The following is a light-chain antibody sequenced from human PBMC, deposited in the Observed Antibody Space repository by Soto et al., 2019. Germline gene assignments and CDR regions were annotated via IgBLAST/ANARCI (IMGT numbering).Light chain of an antibody. CDR2: GAS. CDR1: QSVSSTY. J-gene: IGKJ5*01. V-gene: IGKV3-20*01. CDR3: QEYGRT. Sequence: ESVLTQSPATLSLSPGERATLSCRASQSVSSTYLAWYQQKPGQAPRLLIYGASSRATGIPDRFSGSGSGTDFTLTISRLEPEDFAVYYCQEYGRTFGQGTRLEI.